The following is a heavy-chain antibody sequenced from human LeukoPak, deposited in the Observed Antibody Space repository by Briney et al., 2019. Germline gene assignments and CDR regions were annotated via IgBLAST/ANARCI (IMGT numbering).Heavy chain of an antibody. CDR2: IYYSGST. J-gene: IGHJ4*02. CDR1: GGSISSSSYY. D-gene: IGHD3-22*01. CDR3: ALRITMIGMYYFDY. Sequence: PSETLSLTCTVSGGSISSSSYYWGWIRQPPGKGLEWIGSIYYSGSTYYNPSLKSRVTISVDTSKNRFSLKLSSVTAADTAVYYCALRITMIGMYYFDYWGQGTLVTVSS. V-gene: IGHV4-39*07.